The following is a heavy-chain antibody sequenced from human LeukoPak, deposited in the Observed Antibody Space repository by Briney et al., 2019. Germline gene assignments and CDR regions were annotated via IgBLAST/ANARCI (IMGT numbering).Heavy chain of an antibody. CDR3: ARLDTYYYDNKYYFDY. V-gene: IGHV4-34*01. Sequence: PSETLSLTCAVYGGSFSGYYWSWIRQPPGKGLEWIGEINHSGSTNYNPSLKSRVTISVDTSKNQFSLKLSSVTAADTAVYYCARLDTYYYDNKYYFDYWGQGTLVTVSS. CDR1: GGSFSGYY. D-gene: IGHD3-22*01. CDR2: INHSGST. J-gene: IGHJ4*02.